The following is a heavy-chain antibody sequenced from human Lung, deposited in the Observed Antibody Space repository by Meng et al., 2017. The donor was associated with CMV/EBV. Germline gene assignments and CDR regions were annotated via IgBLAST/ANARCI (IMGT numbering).Heavy chain of an antibody. CDR3: ARESRYDFWSGSPPYYFGMDV. CDR2: ISGNNGNT. D-gene: IGHD3-3*01. CDR1: GYTFNNYG. V-gene: IGHV1-18*01. J-gene: IGHJ6*01. Sequence: SVKVSXKASGYTFNNYGVTWVRQAPGQGLEWMGWISGNNGNTNYAQNLKDRVTMTTDTSMSTAYMELRSLRSDDAAVYYCARESRYDFWSGSPPYYFGMDVWGQRTTVTVSS.